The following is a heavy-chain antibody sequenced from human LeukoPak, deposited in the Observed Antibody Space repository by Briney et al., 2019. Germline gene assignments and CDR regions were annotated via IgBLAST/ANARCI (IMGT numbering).Heavy chain of an antibody. D-gene: IGHD3-3*01. CDR1: GFTFSSYG. CDR3: ARPQPGFWSGYTNGVDY. V-gene: IGHV3-30*02. CDR2: LRYDGSNK. J-gene: IGHJ4*02. Sequence: GGSLRLSCAASGFTFSSYGMHWVRQAPGKGLEWVAFLRYDGSNKYYADSVKGRFTISRDNSKNTLYLQMNSLRAEDTAVYYCARPQPGFWSGYTNGVDYWGQGTLVTVSS.